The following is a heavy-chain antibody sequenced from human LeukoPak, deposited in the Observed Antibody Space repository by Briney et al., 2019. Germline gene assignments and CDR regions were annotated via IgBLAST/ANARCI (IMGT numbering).Heavy chain of an antibody. Sequence: TSETLSLTCTVSGGSISTYYWSWIRQPAGKGLEWIGRIYSSGSTNYNPSLKSRVTISVDTSKNQFSLKLSSVTAADTAVYYCARAPGAKSTLRNWFDPWGQGTLVTVSS. J-gene: IGHJ5*02. CDR2: IYSSGST. D-gene: IGHD2/OR15-2a*01. V-gene: IGHV4-4*07. CDR3: ARAPGAKSTLRNWFDP. CDR1: GGSISTYY.